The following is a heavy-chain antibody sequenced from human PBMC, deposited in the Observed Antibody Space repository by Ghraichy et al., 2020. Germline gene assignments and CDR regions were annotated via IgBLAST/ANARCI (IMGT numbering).Heavy chain of an antibody. CDR2: INPSGGST. V-gene: IGHV1-46*01. CDR1: GYTFTSYY. D-gene: IGHD3-3*01. CDR3: ARVRLPGKGSTSYYDFWSGYLDY. Sequence: ASVKVSCKASGYTFTSYYMHWVRQAPGQGLEWMGIINPSGGSTSYAQKFQGRVTMTRDTSTSTVYMELSSLRSEDTAVYYCARVRLPGKGSTSYYDFWSGYLDYWGQGTLVTVSS. J-gene: IGHJ4*02.